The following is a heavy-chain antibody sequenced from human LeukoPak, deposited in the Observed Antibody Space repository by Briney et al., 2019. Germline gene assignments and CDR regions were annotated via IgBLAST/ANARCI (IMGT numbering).Heavy chain of an antibody. CDR3: ARGRKYTSGYRVTELGSGYSDY. V-gene: IGHV4-4*07. Sequence: SETLSLTCIVSGSPISSSYGSCIRQPAGKGLEGIGRVYITGSTNYNPSLKSRVSMSVETCKNQYSLKLSSVTAADTAVYYCARGRKYTSGYRVTELGSGYSDYWGEGTLVTVSS. CDR1: GSPISSSY. D-gene: IGHD3-9*01. CDR2: VYITGST. J-gene: IGHJ4*02.